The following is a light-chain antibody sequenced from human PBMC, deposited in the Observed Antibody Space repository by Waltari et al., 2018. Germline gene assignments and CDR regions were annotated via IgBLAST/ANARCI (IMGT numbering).Light chain of an antibody. CDR1: SSDSVDYDF. J-gene: IGLJ3*02. Sequence: QSALTQPASVSGSPGQSVTISCTGTSSDSVDYDFVSWYQQHPGKAPKLILFDFTTRPSGVANRFSGSKSGSTASLTISGLQAEDEADYFCSSYPRTGTWLFGGGTKLTVL. V-gene: IGLV2-14*03. CDR3: SSYPRTGTWL. CDR2: DFT.